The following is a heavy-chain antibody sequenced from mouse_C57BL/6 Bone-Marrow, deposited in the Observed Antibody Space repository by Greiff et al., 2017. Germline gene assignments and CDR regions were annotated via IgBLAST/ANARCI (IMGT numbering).Heavy chain of an antibody. CDR3: ARYCY. CDR2: INRDGGST. J-gene: IGHJ3*01. V-gene: IGHV5-2*01. CDR1: EYAFPSHD. Sequence: EVLLVQSGGGLVQPGESLKLSCESNEYAFPSHDMPWVRKTPEKRLELVAAINRDGGSTYYPDTMERRFINSRDNTKKTLDLQMSSVGAEDAALYDCARYCYWGQGTLVTVSA.